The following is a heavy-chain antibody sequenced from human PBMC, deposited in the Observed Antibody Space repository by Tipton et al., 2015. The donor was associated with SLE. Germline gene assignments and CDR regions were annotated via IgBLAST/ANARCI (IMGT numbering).Heavy chain of an antibody. Sequence: TLSLTCTVSGGSISSHYWSWIRPPPGKGLEWIGYIYYSGSTNYNPPLKSRVTISVDTSKNQFSLKLRSVTAADTAVYYCARVGYDSSGFDYWGQGTLVTVSS. CDR2: IYYSGST. D-gene: IGHD3-22*01. CDR1: GGSISSHY. V-gene: IGHV4-59*11. CDR3: ARVGYDSSGFDY. J-gene: IGHJ4*02.